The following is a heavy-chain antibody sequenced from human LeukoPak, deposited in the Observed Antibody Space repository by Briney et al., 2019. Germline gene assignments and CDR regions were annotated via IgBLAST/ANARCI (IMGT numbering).Heavy chain of an antibody. Sequence: GGSLRLSCAASGFTFSSYAMSWVRQAPGKGLEWVSSMSGGGGSTYYADSVKGRFTITRDDSKNTLYLQMNSLRAEDAAVYYCARVRYGELDVWGQGTTVTVSS. V-gene: IGHV3-23*01. CDR1: GFTFSSYA. D-gene: IGHD4-17*01. CDR2: MSGGGGST. J-gene: IGHJ6*02. CDR3: ARVRYGELDV.